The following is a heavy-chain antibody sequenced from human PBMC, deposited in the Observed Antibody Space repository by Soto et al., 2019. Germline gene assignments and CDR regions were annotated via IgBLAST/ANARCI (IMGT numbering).Heavy chain of an antibody. CDR3: ARERGVLSEAFDI. V-gene: IGHV6-1*01. CDR2: TYYRSKWYN. Sequence: SQTLSLTCAISGDSVPSNSAAWNWLRQSPSRGLEWLGRTYYRSKWYNDYAPSVKSQITINPDTSRNQFSLQLNSVTPEDTAVYYCARERGVLSEAFDIWGQGTVVTVSS. J-gene: IGHJ3*02. CDR1: GDSVPSNSAA. D-gene: IGHD3-10*01.